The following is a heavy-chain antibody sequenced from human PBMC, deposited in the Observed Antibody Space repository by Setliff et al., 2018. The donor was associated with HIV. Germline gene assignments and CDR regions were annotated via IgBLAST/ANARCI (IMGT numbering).Heavy chain of an antibody. CDR1: GFTFSDYY. V-gene: IGHV3-7*01. Sequence: GGSLRLSCAASGFTFSDYYMSWVRQAPGKGLEWVAHINQDGSEKNHVDSAKGRFTISRDNAKNTVYLQMNSLRTEDTAVYYCARGGFGTGLDYWGLGALVTVSS. CDR2: INQDGSEK. J-gene: IGHJ4*02. CDR3: ARGGFGTGLDY. D-gene: IGHD6-13*01.